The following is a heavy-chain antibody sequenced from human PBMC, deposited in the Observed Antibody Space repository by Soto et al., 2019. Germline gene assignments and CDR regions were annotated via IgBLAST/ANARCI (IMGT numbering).Heavy chain of an antibody. CDR3: ARSGGIAGNHRNFDY. Sequence: QVQLQESGPGLVKPSETLSLTCTVSGGSISSYYWSWIRQPPGKGLEWIGYIYYSGSTNYNPSLKSRVTISVDTSKNQFSLKLSSVTAADTAVYYCARSGGIAGNHRNFDYWGQGTLVTVSS. CDR2: IYYSGST. V-gene: IGHV4-59*01. J-gene: IGHJ4*02. D-gene: IGHD6-13*01. CDR1: GGSISSYY.